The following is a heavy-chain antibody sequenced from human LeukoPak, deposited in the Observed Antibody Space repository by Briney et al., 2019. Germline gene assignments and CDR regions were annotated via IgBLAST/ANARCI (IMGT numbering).Heavy chain of an antibody. CDR3: ARVSDSESYFDY. J-gene: IGHJ4*02. D-gene: IGHD3-10*01. Sequence: PGGSLRLSCAASGFTFSSHSMNWVRQAPGKGLEWVANINQDGSEKYYVDSVKGRFTISRDNAKNSLYLQMNSLRAEDTAVYYCARVSDSESYFDYWGQGALVTVSS. CDR1: GFTFSSHS. CDR2: INQDGSEK. V-gene: IGHV3-7*03.